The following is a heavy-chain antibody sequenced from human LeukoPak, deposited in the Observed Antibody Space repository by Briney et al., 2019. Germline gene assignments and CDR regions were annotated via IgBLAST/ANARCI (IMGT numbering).Heavy chain of an antibody. CDR1: GFTFSSYS. D-gene: IGHD3-10*01. Sequence: GGSLRLSCAASGFTFSSYSMNWVRQAPGKGLEWVSSISSSSSYIYYADSVKGRFTISRDNAKNSLYLQMNSLRAEDTAMYYCARDGWFGDYNWFDPWGQGTLVTVSS. CDR2: ISSSSSYI. J-gene: IGHJ5*02. V-gene: IGHV3-21*01. CDR3: ARDGWFGDYNWFDP.